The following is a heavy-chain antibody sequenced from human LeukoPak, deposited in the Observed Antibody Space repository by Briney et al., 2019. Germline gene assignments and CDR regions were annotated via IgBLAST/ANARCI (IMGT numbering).Heavy chain of an antibody. J-gene: IGHJ6*03. D-gene: IGHD4-11*01. CDR3: AQGPHTVPTGAYYHYYMDV. V-gene: IGHV3-30*04. CDR2: ISFDGTYK. CDR1: GFTLSVYA. Sequence: PGGSLRLSCAVSGFTLSVYAIHWVRQAPGKGLEWVAIISFDGTYKYNADSVKGRFTISRDNSKNMFFLQMNSLRVEDTAVYYCAQGPHTVPTGAYYHYYMDVWGKGTTVTVSS.